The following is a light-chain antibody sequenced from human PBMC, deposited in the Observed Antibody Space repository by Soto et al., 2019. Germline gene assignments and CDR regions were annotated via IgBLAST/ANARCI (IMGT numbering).Light chain of an antibody. CDR1: SIDVGGYNY. CDR3: SSYTSSSTRV. Sequence: QSVLTQRASVSGSPGQSITISCTGTSIDVGGYNYVSWYQQHPGKAPKLMIYEVSNRPSGVSNRFSGSKSGNTASLTISGLQAEDEADYYCSSYTSSSTRVFGAGTKLTVL. J-gene: IGLJ3*02. V-gene: IGLV2-14*01. CDR2: EVS.